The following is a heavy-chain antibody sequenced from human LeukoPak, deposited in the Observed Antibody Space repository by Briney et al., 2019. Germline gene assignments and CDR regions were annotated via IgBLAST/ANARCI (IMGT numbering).Heavy chain of an antibody. D-gene: IGHD1-26*01. CDR2: ISGSGGST. CDR1: GFTFSSYA. J-gene: IGHJ4*02. Sequence: GSLRLSCAASGFTFSSYAMSWVRQAPGKGLEWVSAISGSGGSTYYADSVKGRFTISRDNSKNTLYLQMNSLRAEDTAVYYCAKDRIYSGSYLKSPGFDYWGQGTLVTVSS. V-gene: IGHV3-23*01. CDR3: AKDRIYSGSYLKSPGFDY.